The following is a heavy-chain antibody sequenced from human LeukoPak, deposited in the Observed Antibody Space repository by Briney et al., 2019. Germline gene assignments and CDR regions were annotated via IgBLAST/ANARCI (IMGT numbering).Heavy chain of an antibody. V-gene: IGHV7-4-1*02. CDR1: GYTFTSYD. CDR3: AREAKSTHYYDSSGYYPVFDY. J-gene: IGHJ4*02. D-gene: IGHD3-22*01. Sequence: ASVKVSCKASGYTFTSYDINWVRQATGQGLEWMGWINTNTGNPTYAQGFTGRFVFSLDTSVSTAYLQISSLKAEDTAVYYCAREAKSTHYYDSSGYYPVFDYWGQGTLVTVSS. CDR2: INTNTGNP.